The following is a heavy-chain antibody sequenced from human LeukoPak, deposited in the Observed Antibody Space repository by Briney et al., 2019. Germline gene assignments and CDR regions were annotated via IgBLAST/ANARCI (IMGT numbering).Heavy chain of an antibody. CDR3: ATMLVGPNLFDY. CDR1: GFTFSDYY. D-gene: IGHD1-26*01. Sequence: PGGSLRLSCAASGFTFSDYYMSWIRQAPGKGLEWVSYISTGRTYTNYADSVKGRFTISRDNAKNSLYLQINSLRAEDTAVCYCATMLVGPNLFDYWGQGTLVTVSS. J-gene: IGHJ4*02. CDR2: ISTGRTYT. V-gene: IGHV3-11*03.